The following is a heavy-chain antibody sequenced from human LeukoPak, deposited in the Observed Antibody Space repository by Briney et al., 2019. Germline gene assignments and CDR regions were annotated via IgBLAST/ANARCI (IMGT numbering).Heavy chain of an antibody. CDR1: GFTFSSYW. Sequence: GGSLRLSCAASGFTFSSYWMSWVRQAPGKGLEWVANIKRDGREKYYVDSVKGRFTISRDNAKNPLYLQMNSLRAEDTALYYCAKDSSSSTWYFDLWGRGTLVTVSS. D-gene: IGHD6-13*01. J-gene: IGHJ2*01. V-gene: IGHV3-7*03. CDR3: AKDSSSSTWYFDL. CDR2: IKRDGREK.